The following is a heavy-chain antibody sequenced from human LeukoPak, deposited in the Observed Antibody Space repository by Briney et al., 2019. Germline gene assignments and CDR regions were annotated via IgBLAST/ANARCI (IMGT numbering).Heavy chain of an antibody. CDR2: IYYSGST. J-gene: IGHJ6*03. CDR3: ARVPDTSSPYMDV. V-gene: IGHV4-59*06. Sequence: PSETLSLTCTVSGGSISSYYWSWIRHCPGKGLEWIGYIYYSGSTYYNPSLKSRVTISVDTSKNQFSLKLNSVTAADTAVYYCARVPDTSSPYMDVWGKGTTVTVSS. D-gene: IGHD6-13*01. CDR1: GGSISSYY.